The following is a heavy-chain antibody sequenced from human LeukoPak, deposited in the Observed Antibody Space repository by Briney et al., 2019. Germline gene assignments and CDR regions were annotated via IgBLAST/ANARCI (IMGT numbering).Heavy chain of an antibody. D-gene: IGHD3-10*01. J-gene: IGHJ4*02. V-gene: IGHV1-2*02. Sequence: GASVTVSFKASGYTFTVYYMHWVRQAPGQGLEWMGWINPNSGGTNYAQKFQGRVTMTRDTSISTAYMELSRLRSDDTAVYYCARGYGSGIDYWGQGTLVTVSS. CDR2: INPNSGGT. CDR1: GYTFTVYY. CDR3: ARGYGSGIDY.